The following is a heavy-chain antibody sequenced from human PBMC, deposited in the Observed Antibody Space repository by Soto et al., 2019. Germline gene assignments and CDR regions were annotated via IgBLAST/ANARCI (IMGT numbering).Heavy chain of an antibody. CDR3: ARWISGGYSDWFDP. J-gene: IGHJ5*02. V-gene: IGHV1-18*04. D-gene: IGHD1-26*01. CDR2: INVDNGET. Sequence: QVQLVQSGAEVKKPGALVKVSCKASGYNFMRYGFTWVRQAPGQGLEWMGWINVDNGETKYPQKIQGRVTMTTDTSTSTVYMELRSLTSDDTAVYYCARWISGGYSDWFDPWGHGTLVTVSS. CDR1: GYNFMRYG.